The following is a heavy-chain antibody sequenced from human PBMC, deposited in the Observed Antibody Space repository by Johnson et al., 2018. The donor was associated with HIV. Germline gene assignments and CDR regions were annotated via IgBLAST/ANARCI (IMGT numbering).Heavy chain of an antibody. Sequence: VQLVESGGGVVQPGRSLRLSCAASGFTFSNFGMHWVRQAPGKGLEWVAVISYDGTKKFYADSVKGRFTISRDNSKNTLYLQLNSLRAEDTAVYYCARVGRQWANRGYLIRPRALDVWGKGTMVTVSS. CDR2: ISYDGTKK. V-gene: IGHV3-30*03. CDR1: GFTFSNFG. D-gene: IGHD7-27*01. CDR3: ARVGRQWANRGYLIRPRALDV. J-gene: IGHJ3*01.